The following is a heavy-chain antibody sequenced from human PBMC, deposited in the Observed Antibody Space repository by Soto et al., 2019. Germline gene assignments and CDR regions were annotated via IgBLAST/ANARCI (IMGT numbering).Heavy chain of an antibody. CDR1: GFTFSTYA. J-gene: IGHJ4*02. V-gene: IGHV3-48*02. D-gene: IGHD6-19*01. Sequence: GGSLRLSCAVSGFTFSTYAMNWVRQAPGKGLEWVSYISSSSSTIHYADSVKGRFTISRDNAKNSLYLQMNTLRDEDTAVYYCATLKGGWLVGFEYWGQGTLVTVSS. CDR2: ISSSSSTI. CDR3: ATLKGGWLVGFEY.